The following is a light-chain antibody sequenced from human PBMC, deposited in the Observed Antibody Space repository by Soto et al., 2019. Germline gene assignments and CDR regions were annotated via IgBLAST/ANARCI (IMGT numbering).Light chain of an antibody. V-gene: IGLV1-51*01. CDR3: GSWDSSLSAYV. Sequence: QSVLTPPPSVSAAPGQKVTISCSGSSSNIGGNSVSWYQQLPGTAPKLLIYGDNKRPSGIPDRFSGSKSGTSATLGITGFQTGDEADYYCGSWDSSLSAYVFGTGTKVTVL. CDR2: GDN. J-gene: IGLJ1*01. CDR1: SSNIGGNS.